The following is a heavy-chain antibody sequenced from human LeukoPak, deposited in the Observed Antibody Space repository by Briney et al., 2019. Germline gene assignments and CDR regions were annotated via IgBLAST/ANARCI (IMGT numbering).Heavy chain of an antibody. CDR3: ARVRGENYYYYYYMDV. Sequence: ASVKVSCKASGGTFSSYAISWVRQAPGQGLEWMGGIIPIFGTTNYAQKFQGRVTITADDATSTAYMELSSLRSEDTAVYYCARVRGENYYYYYYMDVWGKGTTVTVSS. V-gene: IGHV1-69*13. CDR1: GGTFSSYA. D-gene: IGHD3-10*01. CDR2: IIPIFGTT. J-gene: IGHJ6*03.